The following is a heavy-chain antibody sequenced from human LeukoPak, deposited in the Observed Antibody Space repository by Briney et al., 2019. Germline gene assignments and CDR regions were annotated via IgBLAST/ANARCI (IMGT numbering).Heavy chain of an antibody. J-gene: IGHJ4*02. CDR1: GFIFSTYA. V-gene: IGHV3-23*01. CDR3: AKDLDIAAAH. Sequence: SGGSLRLSCVASGFIFSTYAMSWVRQVPGKGLQWFSAITGSGDSTYYADSVKGRFSISRDNSKNTLYLQMNSLRADDTAVYYCAKDLDIAAAHWGQGTLVTVSS. CDR2: ITGSGDST. D-gene: IGHD6-13*01.